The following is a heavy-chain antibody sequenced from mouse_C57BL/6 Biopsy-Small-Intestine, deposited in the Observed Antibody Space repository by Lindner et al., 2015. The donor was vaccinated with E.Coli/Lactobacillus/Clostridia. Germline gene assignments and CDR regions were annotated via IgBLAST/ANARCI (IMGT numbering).Heavy chain of an antibody. J-gene: IGHJ1*01. Sequence: SVKVSCKASGGTFSSYAISWVRQAPGQGLEWMGGIIPIFGTANYAQKFQGRVTITADESTSTAYMELGSLRSEDTAVYYCARGGRCSGGSCRQNYYFYGMDVWGQGTTVTVSS. V-gene: IGHV1-81*01. CDR3: ARGGRCSGGSCRQNYYFYGMDV. D-gene: IGHD1-1*02. CDR2: IIPIFGTA. CDR1: GGTFSSYA.